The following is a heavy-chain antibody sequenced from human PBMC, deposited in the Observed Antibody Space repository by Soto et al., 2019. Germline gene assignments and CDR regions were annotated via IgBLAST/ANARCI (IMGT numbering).Heavy chain of an antibody. J-gene: IGHJ4*02. V-gene: IGHV3-21*01. Sequence: GGSLRLSCAASGFTFSSYSMNWVRQAPGKGLEWVSSISSSSSYIYYADSVKGRFTISRDNAKNSLYLQMNSLRAEDTAVYYCARDPLLNYYLDYWGQGTLVTVSS. CDR1: GFTFSSYS. CDR2: ISSSSSYI. CDR3: ARDPLLNYYLDY. D-gene: IGHD2-15*01.